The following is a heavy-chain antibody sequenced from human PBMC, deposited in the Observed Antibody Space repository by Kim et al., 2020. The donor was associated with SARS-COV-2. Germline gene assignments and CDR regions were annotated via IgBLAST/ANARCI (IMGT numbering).Heavy chain of an antibody. CDR3: AKHNPRRVVPAAIGVDYYYYGRDV. CDR2: ISAYNGNT. Sequence: ASVKVSCKASGYTFTSYGISWVRQAPGQGLEWMGWISAYNGNTNYAQKLQGRVTMTTDTSTSTAYMELRSLRSDDTAVYYCAKHNPRRVVPAAIGVDYYYYGRDVWGQGTTVTVSS. D-gene: IGHD2-2*01. V-gene: IGHV1-18*01. CDR1: GYTFTSYG. J-gene: IGHJ6*02.